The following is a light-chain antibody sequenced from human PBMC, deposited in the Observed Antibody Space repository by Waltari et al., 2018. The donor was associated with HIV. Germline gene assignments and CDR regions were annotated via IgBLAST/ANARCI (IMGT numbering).Light chain of an antibody. CDR3: TAWDDSLSVWV. J-gene: IGLJ3*02. CDR2: RNN. Sequence: QSVLTQPPSASGTPGRRVTISCSGSSSNLGSNYVYWYQQLPGTAPKLLIYRNNQRPSGVPDRFSGSKSGTSASLTISGLRSEDEADYYCTAWDDSLSVWVFGGGTKLTVL. CDR1: SSNLGSNY. V-gene: IGLV1-47*01.